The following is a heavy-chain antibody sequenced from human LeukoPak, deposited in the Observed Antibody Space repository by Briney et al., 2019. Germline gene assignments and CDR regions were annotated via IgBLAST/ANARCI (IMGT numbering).Heavy chain of an antibody. D-gene: IGHD3-16*01. CDR3: ARDGFWGPFDY. Sequence: SETLFLTCTVSGGSISSYYWSWIRQPPGKGLEWIGYIYYSGSTNYNPSLKSRVTISVDTSKNQFSLKLSSVTAADTAVYYCARDGFWGPFDYWGQGTLVTVSS. CDR2: IYYSGST. V-gene: IGHV4-59*01. CDR1: GGSISSYY. J-gene: IGHJ4*02.